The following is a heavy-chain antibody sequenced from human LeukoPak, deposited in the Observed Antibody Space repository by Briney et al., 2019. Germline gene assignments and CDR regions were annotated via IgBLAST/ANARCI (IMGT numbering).Heavy chain of an antibody. Sequence: SETLSLTCTVSGGSISSYYWNWIRQPPGKGLEWIGYIYYSGSTNYNPSLKSRVTISVDTSKNQFSLKLSSVTAADTAVYYCARGLYCSGGSCYGGPFAYWGQGALVTVSS. CDR2: IYYSGST. CDR3: ARGLYCSGGSCYGGPFAY. V-gene: IGHV4-59*01. D-gene: IGHD2-15*01. CDR1: GGSISSYY. J-gene: IGHJ4*02.